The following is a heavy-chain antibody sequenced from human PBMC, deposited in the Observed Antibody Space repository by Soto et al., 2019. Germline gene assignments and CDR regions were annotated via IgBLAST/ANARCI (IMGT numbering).Heavy chain of an antibody. V-gene: IGHV3-33*08. Sequence: GGSLRLSCAASGFTFSSYGMHWVRQAPGKGLEWVAVIWYDGSNKYYADSVKGRFTISRDNSKNTLYLQMNSLRAEDTAVYYCARGKYSSSHFDYWGQGTLVTVSS. CDR3: ARGKYSSSHFDY. D-gene: IGHD6-6*01. CDR2: IWYDGSNK. J-gene: IGHJ4*02. CDR1: GFTFSSYG.